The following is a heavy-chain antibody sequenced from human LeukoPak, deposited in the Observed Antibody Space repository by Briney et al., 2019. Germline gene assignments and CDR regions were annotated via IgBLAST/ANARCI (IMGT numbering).Heavy chain of an antibody. D-gene: IGHD1-26*01. J-gene: IGHJ4*02. V-gene: IGHV3-15*01. CDR1: GGSNSSYY. CDR2: IKSKTDGGTT. CDR3: TTDGGSLFDY. Sequence: ASETLSLTCTVSGGSNSSYYWSWVRQAPGKGLEWVGRIKSKTDGGTTDYAAPVKGRFTISRDDSKNTLYLQKNSLKTEDTAVYYCTTDGGSLFDYWGQGTLVTVSS.